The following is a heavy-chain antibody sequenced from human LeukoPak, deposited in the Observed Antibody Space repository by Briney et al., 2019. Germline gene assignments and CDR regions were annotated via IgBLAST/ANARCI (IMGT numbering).Heavy chain of an antibody. CDR1: GYTFTGHF. J-gene: IGHJ4*02. Sequence: ASVKVSCKASGYTFTGHFMHWLRQAPGQGLEWMGYIDPNSGGTNYAQRFQGRVTMTRDTSISTAYMELSSLRSDDTAVYYCVRDRGPYYYDSSGYYGYWGQGTLVTVSS. D-gene: IGHD3-22*01. CDR2: IDPNSGGT. CDR3: VRDRGPYYYDSSGYYGY. V-gene: IGHV1-2*02.